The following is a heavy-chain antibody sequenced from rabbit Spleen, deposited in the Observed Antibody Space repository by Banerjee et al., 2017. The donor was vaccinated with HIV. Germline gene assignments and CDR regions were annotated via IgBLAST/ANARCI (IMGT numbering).Heavy chain of an antibody. D-gene: IGHD4-1*01. CDR2: IDAGSSGFT. CDR1: GVSFSGSSY. V-gene: IGHV1S45*01. J-gene: IGHJ4*01. CDR3: ARDLAGVIGWNFSL. Sequence: QEQLEESGGDLVKPGASLTLTCIASGVSFSGSSYMCWVRQAPGKGLEWIACIDAGSSGFTYFASWAKGRFTISKTSSTTVTLQMTSLTAADTATYFCARDLAGVIGWNFSLWGQGTLVTVS.